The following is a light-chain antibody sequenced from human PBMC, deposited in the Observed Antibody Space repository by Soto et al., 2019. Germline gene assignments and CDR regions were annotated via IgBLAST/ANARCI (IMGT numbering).Light chain of an antibody. CDR2: DVS. J-gene: IGLJ1*01. V-gene: IGLV2-14*01. CDR1: SSDVGGYNY. Sequence: QSAVTQPASVSGSPGQSCAISCAGPSSDVGGYNYVSWYQQHPGKAPKLMIYDVSNRPSGVSNRFSGSKSGNTASLTISGLQAEDEADYYCSSYTSSSGYVFGTGTKVTVL. CDR3: SSYTSSSGYV.